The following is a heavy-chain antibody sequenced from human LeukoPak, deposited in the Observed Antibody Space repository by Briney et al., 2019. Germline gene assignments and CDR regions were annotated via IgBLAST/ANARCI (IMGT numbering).Heavy chain of an antibody. CDR3: ARAKPNWNPPDY. J-gene: IGHJ4*02. CDR1: GDSVSSNY. V-gene: IGHV4-59*08. Sequence: SETLSLTCTVSGDSVSSNYWSWIRQPPGKGLEWTGYIYNSGSTSYNPSIKSRVTISVDTSKNQFSLKLSSVTAADTAVYYCARAKPNWNPPDYWGQGTLVSVSS. CDR2: IYNSGST. D-gene: IGHD1-1*01.